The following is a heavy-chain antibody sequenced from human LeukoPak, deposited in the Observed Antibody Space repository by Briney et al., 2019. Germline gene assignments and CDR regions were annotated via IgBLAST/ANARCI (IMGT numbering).Heavy chain of an antibody. CDR3: ARDGRGYSSGWPKKFYYYYYMDV. CDR2: MNPKSGDT. CDR1: GYTFTSYD. Sequence: ASVKVSCKASGYTFTSYDINWVRQATGQGLEWMGWMNPKSGDTGYSQKFQGRVFITRDTSINTAYMELSSLGSDDTAVYYCARDGRGYSSGWPKKFYYYYYMDVRGKGTTVTVSS. J-gene: IGHJ6*03. V-gene: IGHV1-8*01. D-gene: IGHD6-19*01.